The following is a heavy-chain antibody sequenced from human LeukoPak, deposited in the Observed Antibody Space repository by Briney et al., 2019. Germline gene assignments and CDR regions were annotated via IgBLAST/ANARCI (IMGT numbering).Heavy chain of an antibody. J-gene: IGHJ6*02. V-gene: IGHV1-18*01. D-gene: IGHD3-3*01. Sequence: GSVKVSCKASGYTFTNYGITWVRQAPGQGLEWMGWISAYNGDTNYAQRFQGRITMTTDTSTTTAYMELRSLRSDDTAVYYCATLGDVLRLFPLISLDGMDVWGQGTTVTVSS. CDR2: ISAYNGDT. CDR1: GYTFTNYG. CDR3: ATLGDVLRLFPLISLDGMDV.